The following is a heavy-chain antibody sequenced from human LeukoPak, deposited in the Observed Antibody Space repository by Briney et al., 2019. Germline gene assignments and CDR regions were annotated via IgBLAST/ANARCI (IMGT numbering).Heavy chain of an antibody. J-gene: IGHJ4*02. CDR3: ARVGARQYYFDY. Sequence: GGSLSSSCAASGFTFSSYAMGWARRAPGRGLGWVSAISGSGGSTYYADSVKGRFTISRDNSKNTLYLQMNSLRAEDTAVYYCARVGARQYYFDYWGQGTLVTVSS. CDR1: GFTFSSYA. CDR2: ISGSGGST. D-gene: IGHD1-26*01. V-gene: IGHV3-23*01.